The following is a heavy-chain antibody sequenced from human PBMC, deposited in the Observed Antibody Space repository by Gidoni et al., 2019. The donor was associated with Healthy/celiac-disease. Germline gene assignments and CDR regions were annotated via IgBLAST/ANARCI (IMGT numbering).Heavy chain of an antibody. V-gene: IGHV3-30*18. CDR1: GFTFSSHG. CDR3: AKGDYVWGSYGSYFDY. CDR2: ISYDGSNK. D-gene: IGHD3-16*01. J-gene: IGHJ4*02. Sequence: QVQLVESGGGVVQPGRSLRLSCAASGFTFSSHGMHWVRQAPGTGLEWVAVISYDGSNKYYADSVKGRFTISRDNSKNTLYLQMNSLRAEDTAVYYCAKGDYVWGSYGSYFDYWGQGTLVTVSS.